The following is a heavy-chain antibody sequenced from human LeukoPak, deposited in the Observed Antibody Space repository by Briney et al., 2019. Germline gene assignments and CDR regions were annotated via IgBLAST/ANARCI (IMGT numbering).Heavy chain of an antibody. J-gene: IGHJ5*02. V-gene: IGHV1-18*04. Sequence: GASVKVSCKASGYTFTSYGISWVRQAPGQGLEWMGWTSAYNGNTNYAQKLQGRVTMTTDTSTSTAYMELRSLRSDDTAVYYCARARPYSSSPNWFDPWGQGTLVTVSS. CDR3: ARARPYSSSPNWFDP. CDR2: TSAYNGNT. CDR1: GYTFTSYG. D-gene: IGHD6-13*01.